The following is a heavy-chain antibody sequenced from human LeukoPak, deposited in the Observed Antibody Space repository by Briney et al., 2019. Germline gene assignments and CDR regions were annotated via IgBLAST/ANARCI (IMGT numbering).Heavy chain of an antibody. J-gene: IGHJ4*02. V-gene: IGHV3-30-3*01. Sequence: GGSLRLSCAASGFTFSSYAMHWVRQAPGKGLEWVAVISYDGSNKYYADSVKGRFTISRDNSKNTLYLQMNSLRAEDTAVYYCAKESPQFVYWGQGTLVTVSS. CDR1: GFTFSSYA. CDR2: ISYDGSNK. CDR3: AKESPQFVY.